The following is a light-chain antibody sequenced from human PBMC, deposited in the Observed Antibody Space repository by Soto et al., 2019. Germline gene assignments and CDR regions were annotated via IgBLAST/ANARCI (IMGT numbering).Light chain of an antibody. Sequence: IVMTHSPATLSVSPGERATLSCRASQSVSSNLAWYQQKPGQAPRLLIYGASTRATGIPARFSGSGSGTDFTLTISRLEPEDFAVYYCQQYGSSPFTFGGGTKVDIK. CDR3: QQYGSSPFT. CDR2: GAS. CDR1: QSVSSN. J-gene: IGKJ4*01. V-gene: IGKV3-15*01.